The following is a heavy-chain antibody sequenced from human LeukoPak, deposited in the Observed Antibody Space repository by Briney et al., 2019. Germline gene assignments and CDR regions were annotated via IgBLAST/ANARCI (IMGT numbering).Heavy chain of an antibody. J-gene: IGHJ6*02. Sequence: GESLKISCKGSGYSFASYWIAWVRQMPGKGLEWMGIIYPGDSDTRYSPSFQGQVTISADKSISTAYLQWSSLKASDTAMYYCARLGCSSTSCYEEEYYYYGMDVWGQGTTVTVSS. D-gene: IGHD2-2*01. CDR1: GYSFASYW. CDR2: IYPGDSDT. CDR3: ARLGCSSTSCYEEEYYYYGMDV. V-gene: IGHV5-51*01.